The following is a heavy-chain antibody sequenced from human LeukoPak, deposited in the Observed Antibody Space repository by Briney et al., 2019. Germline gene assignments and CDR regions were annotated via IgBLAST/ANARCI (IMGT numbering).Heavy chain of an antibody. Sequence: GGSLRLSCAASGFTFSSYVMSWVRQAPGKGLEWVSSISSSSCYIYYADSVKGRFTISRDNAKNSLYLQMNSLRAEDTAVYYCARAPSPLAVAGTDYWGQGTLVTVSS. CDR3: ARAPSPLAVAGTDY. J-gene: IGHJ4*02. CDR1: GFTFSSYV. D-gene: IGHD6-19*01. V-gene: IGHV3-21*01. CDR2: ISSSSCYI.